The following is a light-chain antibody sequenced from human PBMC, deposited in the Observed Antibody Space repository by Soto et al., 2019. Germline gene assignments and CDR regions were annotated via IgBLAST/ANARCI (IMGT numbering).Light chain of an antibody. J-gene: IGLJ2*01. Sequence: QSVLTQPPSVSAAPGQKVTISCSGSSSNIGNNYVSWYQQLPGTAPKLLIYDNNKRPSGIPDRFSGSKSGTSATLGITGHQTGDEADYYCGTWDSSLGAGGFGGGTKLTVL. CDR2: DNN. V-gene: IGLV1-51*01. CDR1: SSNIGNNY. CDR3: GTWDSSLGAGG.